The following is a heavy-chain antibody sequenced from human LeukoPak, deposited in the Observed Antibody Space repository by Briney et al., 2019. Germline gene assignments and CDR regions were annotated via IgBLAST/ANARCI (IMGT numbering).Heavy chain of an antibody. D-gene: IGHD3-22*01. CDR2: ISSDGSST. CDR1: GFAFSNYW. J-gene: IGHJ6*02. Sequence: GGSLRLSCAASGFAFSNYWMHWVRQAPGKGLVWVSRISSDGSSTIYADSVKGRFTISRDNAKNTLYLQMNSLRAEDTAVYYCAKAEKEPTVITMIVEDYYGMDVWGQGTTVTVSS. CDR3: AKAEKEPTVITMIVEDYYGMDV. V-gene: IGHV3-74*01.